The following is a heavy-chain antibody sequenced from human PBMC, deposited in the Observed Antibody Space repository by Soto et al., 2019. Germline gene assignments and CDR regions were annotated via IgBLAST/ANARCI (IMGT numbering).Heavy chain of an antibody. V-gene: IGHV3-48*02. CDR1: GFTFSSYS. Sequence: GGSLRLSCAASGFTFSSYSMNWVRQAPGKGLEWVSYISSSSSTIYYADSVKGRFTISRDNAKNSLYLQMNSLRDEDTAVYYCARAGGYCSGGSCYSSLHYGMDVWGQGTTVTVSS. J-gene: IGHJ6*02. CDR3: ARAGGYCSGGSCYSSLHYGMDV. D-gene: IGHD2-15*01. CDR2: ISSSSSTI.